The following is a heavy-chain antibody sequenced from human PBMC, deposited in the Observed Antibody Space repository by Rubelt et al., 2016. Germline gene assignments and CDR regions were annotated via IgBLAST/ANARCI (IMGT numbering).Heavy chain of an antibody. D-gene: IGHD6-13*01. CDR1: GGSFSGYY. CDR3: ARGLARAAAAPRRLWFDP. J-gene: IGHJ5*02. CDR2: INHSGST. V-gene: IGHV4-34*01. Sequence: QVQLQQWGAGLLKPSETLSLTCAVYGGSFSGYYWSWIRQPPGKGLEWIGEINHSGSTNYNTFLKSRVTISVDTSKTQFSLKLCSVPAADTAVYSCARGLARAAAAPRRLWFDPWGQGTLVTVSS.